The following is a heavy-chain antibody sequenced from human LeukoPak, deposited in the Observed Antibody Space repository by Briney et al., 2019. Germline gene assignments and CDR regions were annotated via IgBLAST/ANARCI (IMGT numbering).Heavy chain of an antibody. J-gene: IGHJ5*02. CDR1: GGSISSSSYY. CDR3: ARSAVEMATISLADWFDP. Sequence: SETLSLTCTVSGGSISSSSYYWGWIRQPPGTGLEWIGSIYYSGSTYYNPSLKSRVTISVDTSKNQFSLKLSSVTAADTAVYYCARSAVEMATISLADWFDPWGQGTLVTVSS. V-gene: IGHV4-39*01. CDR2: IYYSGST. D-gene: IGHD5-12*01.